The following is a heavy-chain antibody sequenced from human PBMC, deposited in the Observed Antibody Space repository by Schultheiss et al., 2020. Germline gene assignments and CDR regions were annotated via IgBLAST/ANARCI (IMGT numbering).Heavy chain of an antibody. V-gene: IGHV4-34*01. CDR2: YYNGGST. CDR1: GGSFSGYF. J-gene: IGHJ5*02. CDR3: ARRQDHCSGASCFYA. Sequence: SETLSLTCAVYGGSFSGYFWGWIRQPPGKGLEWIGSYYNGGSTKYSPSLNNRVTISVDKSKNQVSLQLISVTAADTAVYYCARRQDHCSGASCFYAWAQGTLVTVSS. D-gene: IGHD2-15*01.